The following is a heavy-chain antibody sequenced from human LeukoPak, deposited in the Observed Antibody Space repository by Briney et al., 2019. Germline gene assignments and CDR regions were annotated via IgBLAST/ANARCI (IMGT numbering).Heavy chain of an antibody. D-gene: IGHD2-2*01. CDR2: IIPISGTA. J-gene: IGHJ6*03. Sequence: GASVKVSCKASGGTFSSHAIAWVRQAPGQGPEWMGGIIPISGTANYAQKFQGRVTISTDESTSTAYMELSSPTSDDTAVYYCARGLQYQLLKALGYYYMDVWGEGTTVTVSS. V-gene: IGHV1-69*05. CDR1: GGTFSSHA. CDR3: ARGLQYQLLKALGYYYMDV.